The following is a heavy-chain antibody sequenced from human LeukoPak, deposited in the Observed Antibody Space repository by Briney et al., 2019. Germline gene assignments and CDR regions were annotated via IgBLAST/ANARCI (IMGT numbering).Heavy chain of an antibody. D-gene: IGHD6-13*01. CDR2: IDPSSGGT. Sequence: GASVKVSCKASGYTFTGHYVHWVRQAPGQGLEWMGWIDPSSGGTNSAQKFQGRVTMARDTSITTVYMELSSLTSDDTAIYVCARDRIAPAGSIIDYWGQGTLVTVSS. CDR3: ARDRIAPAGSIIDY. CDR1: GYTFTGHY. J-gene: IGHJ4*02. V-gene: IGHV1-2*02.